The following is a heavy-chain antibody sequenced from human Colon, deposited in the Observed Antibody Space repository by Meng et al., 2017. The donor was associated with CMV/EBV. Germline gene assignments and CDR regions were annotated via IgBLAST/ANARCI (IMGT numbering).Heavy chain of an antibody. Sequence: LSLTCAASGFTFSNYYMFWIRQAPGKGLEWVSYISGSGTTIHHADSVKGRFTISRDNAKNSLYLQMNSLRGEDTAVYYCAKDYYDFWSGHSYAMDVWGQGTAVTVSS. CDR1: GFTFSNYY. CDR3: AKDYYDFWSGHSYAMDV. V-gene: IGHV3-11*01. D-gene: IGHD3-3*01. CDR2: ISGSGTTI. J-gene: IGHJ6*02.